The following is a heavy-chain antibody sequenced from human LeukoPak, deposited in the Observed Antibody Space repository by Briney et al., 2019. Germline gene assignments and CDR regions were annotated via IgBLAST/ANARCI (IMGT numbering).Heavy chain of an antibody. Sequence: SETLSLTCTVSGGSITHYYWAWIRQPPGKTLEWIGYSYYSGSTNYNPSLKSRVTISVDTSKNQFSLKLSSVTAADTAVYYCARQRRGVTTVTTFDYWGQGTLVTVSS. J-gene: IGHJ4*02. D-gene: IGHD4-17*01. CDR1: GGSITHYY. V-gene: IGHV4-59*08. CDR3: ARQRRGVTTVTTFDY. CDR2: SYYSGST.